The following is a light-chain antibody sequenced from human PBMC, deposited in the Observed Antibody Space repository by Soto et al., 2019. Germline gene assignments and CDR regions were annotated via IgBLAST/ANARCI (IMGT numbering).Light chain of an antibody. J-gene: IGLJ1*01. CDR1: SSDVGGYNY. Sequence: QSVLTQPAYVSGSPGQSITISCPGTSSDVGGYNYVSRYQQHPGKAPKLMIYDVSNRPSGVSSRVSGSKSGNTASLTISGLQAEDEADYYCSSYTSSSTLYVFGTGTKVTVL. CDR2: DVS. CDR3: SSYTSSSTLYV. V-gene: IGLV2-14*01.